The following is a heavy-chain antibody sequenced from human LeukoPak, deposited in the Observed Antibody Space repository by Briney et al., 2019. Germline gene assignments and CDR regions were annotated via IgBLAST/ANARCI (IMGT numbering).Heavy chain of an antibody. CDR2: INPNSGGT. D-gene: IGHD4-17*01. V-gene: IGHV1-2*02. CDR3: ARDRSLVTKRWADAFDV. CDR1: GYTFTGYY. J-gene: IGHJ3*01. Sequence: GASVKVSCKASGYTFTGYYIHWVRQAPGQGLEWMGWINPNSGGTNYAQKFQGRVTMTRDTSTSTFYMEVRGLRSEDTALYYCARDRSLVTKRWADAFDVWGQGTMVTVSS.